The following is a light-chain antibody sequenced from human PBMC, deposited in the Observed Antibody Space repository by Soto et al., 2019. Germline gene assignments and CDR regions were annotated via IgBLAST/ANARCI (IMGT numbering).Light chain of an antibody. J-gene: IGKJ1*01. CDR3: QQYSSSSPT. V-gene: IGKV1-5*01. CDR1: HTISIY. CDR2: DAS. Sequence: DIQMTQSPSTLSASIGDSVTITCRASHTISIYLAWCQQRPGEAPKLLIYDASTLESGVPARFSGSGSGTEFTLTISSLQPDDFATYYCQQYSSSSPTFGQGTKVEIQ.